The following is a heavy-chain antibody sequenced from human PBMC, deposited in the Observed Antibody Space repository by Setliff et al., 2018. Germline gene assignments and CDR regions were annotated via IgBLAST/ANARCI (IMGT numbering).Heavy chain of an antibody. V-gene: IGHV4-34*01. D-gene: IGHD3-22*01. Sequence: AETLSRTSAVYGGSFSGHYWSWIRQSPGKGLEWIGEINHSASTNYNPSARSLVTVLGDTSKNQVYLRVISLTAADSAVYYCGRRVVLLLPDAFDVWGQGTVVTVSS. CDR1: GGSFSGHY. J-gene: IGHJ3*01. CDR2: INHSAST. CDR3: GRRVVLLLPDAFDV.